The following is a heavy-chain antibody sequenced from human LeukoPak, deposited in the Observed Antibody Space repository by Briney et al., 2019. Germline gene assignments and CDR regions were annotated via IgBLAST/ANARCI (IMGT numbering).Heavy chain of an antibody. V-gene: IGHV1-46*01. J-gene: IGHJ4*02. D-gene: IGHD4-11*01. Sequence: ASVKVSCKASGYAFTSYHIHWMRQAPGQGLGWMGIIIPSSGSTTYAQKYQGRVTMTRDTSTSTVYMELSSLTSDDTAVYFCARSDYNDYRGPGFWGQGTLVTVSS. CDR1: GYAFTSYH. CDR2: IIPSSGST. CDR3: ARSDYNDYRGPGF.